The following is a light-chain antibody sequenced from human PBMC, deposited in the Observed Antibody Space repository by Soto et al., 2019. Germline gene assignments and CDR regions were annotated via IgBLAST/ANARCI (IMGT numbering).Light chain of an antibody. CDR1: SSDVGGYNY. CDR2: EVS. V-gene: IGLV2-8*01. Sequence: QPALTQPPSASGSPGQSVTISCTGTSSDVGGYNYVSWYQQHPGKAPKLMIYEVSKRPSGVPDRFSGSKSGNTASLTVSGLQAEDEAVYYCSSDAGSNNQVFGTGTKVTVL. J-gene: IGLJ1*01. CDR3: SSDAGSNNQV.